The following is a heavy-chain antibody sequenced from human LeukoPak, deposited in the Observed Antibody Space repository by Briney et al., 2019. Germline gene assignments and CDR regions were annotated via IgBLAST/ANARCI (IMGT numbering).Heavy chain of an antibody. CDR1: GYTFTGYY. Sequence: GASVKVSCKASGYTFTGYYMHWVRQAPGQGLEWMGWINPNSGGTNYAQKFQGWVTMTRDTSISTAYMELSRLRSDDTAVYYCARGRRLRYFDWLPADAFDIWGQGTMVTVSS. D-gene: IGHD3-9*01. J-gene: IGHJ3*02. V-gene: IGHV1-2*04. CDR3: ARGRRLRYFDWLPADAFDI. CDR2: INPNSGGT.